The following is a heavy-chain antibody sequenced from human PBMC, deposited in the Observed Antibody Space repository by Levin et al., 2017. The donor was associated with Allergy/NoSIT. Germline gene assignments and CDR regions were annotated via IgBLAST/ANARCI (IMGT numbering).Heavy chain of an antibody. V-gene: IGHV3-48*01. CDR2: ISSSSSTI. CDR3: ARDPHEYSSSVNWFDP. D-gene: IGHD6-6*01. CDR1: GFTFSRYS. J-gene: IGHJ5*02. Sequence: GGSLRLSCAASGFTFSRYSMNWVRQAPGKGLEWVSYISSSSSTIYYADSVKGRFTISRDNAKNSLYLQMNSLRAEDTAVYYCARDPHEYSSSVNWFDPWGQGTLVTVSS.